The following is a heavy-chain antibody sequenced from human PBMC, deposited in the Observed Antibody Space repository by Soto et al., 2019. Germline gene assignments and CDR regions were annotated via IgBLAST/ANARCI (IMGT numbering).Heavy chain of an antibody. J-gene: IGHJ6*02. CDR2: IYYSGST. CDR3: ATARYYDFWSGYQDV. CDR1: GGSISSGDYY. V-gene: IGHV4-30-4*01. Sequence: PSETLSLTCTVSGGSISSGDYYWSWIRQPPGKGLEWIGYIYYSGSTYYNPSLKSRVTISVDTSKNQFSLKLSSVTAADTAVYYCATARYYDFWSGYQDVWGQGTTVTVSS. D-gene: IGHD3-3*01.